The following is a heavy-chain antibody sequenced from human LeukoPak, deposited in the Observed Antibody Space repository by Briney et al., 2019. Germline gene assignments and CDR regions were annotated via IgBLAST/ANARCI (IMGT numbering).Heavy chain of an antibody. V-gene: IGHV4-4*07. CDR3: TRDRYSQGPPYYFDS. D-gene: IGHD5-18*01. J-gene: IGHJ4*02. Sequence: SETLSLTCPVSGGPISRHYWSWIRQPAGKGLEWIGRIYSSGSTFYNPSLKSRVTMSVDTSKNQFSLKLGSVTDADTAVYYCTRDRYSQGPPYYFDSWGQGTLVTVSS. CDR1: GGPISRHY. CDR2: IYSSGST.